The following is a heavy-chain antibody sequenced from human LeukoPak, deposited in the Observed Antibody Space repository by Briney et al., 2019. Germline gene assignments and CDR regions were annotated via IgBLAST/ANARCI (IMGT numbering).Heavy chain of an antibody. D-gene: IGHD7-27*01. CDR3: ARDDNWGFDY. Sequence: PGGSLRLSCAASGFTFSNYWMHWVRQAPGKGPVWVSRINSAGTTTNYADSVKGRFTISRDNAKNTLYLQMNSLRADDTAVYYCARDDNWGFDYWGQGALVTVSS. V-gene: IGHV3-74*01. J-gene: IGHJ4*02. CDR1: GFTFSNYW. CDR2: INSAGTTT.